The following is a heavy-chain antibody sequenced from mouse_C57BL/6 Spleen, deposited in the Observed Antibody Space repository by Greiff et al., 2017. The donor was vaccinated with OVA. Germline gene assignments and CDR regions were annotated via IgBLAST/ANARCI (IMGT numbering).Heavy chain of an antibody. Sequence: VQLQQSGPELVKPGASVKISCKASGYAFSSSWMNWVKQRPGKGLEWIGRIYPGDGDTNYNGKFKGKATLTADKSSSTAYMQLSSLTSEDSAVYFCARSLYYGSSYCDYWGQGTTLTVSS. V-gene: IGHV1-82*01. J-gene: IGHJ2*01. CDR2: IYPGDGDT. D-gene: IGHD1-1*01. CDR3: ARSLYYGSSYCDY. CDR1: GYAFSSSW.